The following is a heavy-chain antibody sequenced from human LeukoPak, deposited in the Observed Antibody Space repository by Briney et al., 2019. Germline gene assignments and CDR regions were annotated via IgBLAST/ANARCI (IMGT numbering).Heavy chain of an antibody. V-gene: IGHV1-18*01. Sequence: ASVKVSCKASGYTFTSYGISWVRQAPGQGLEWMGWISAYNGHPNYAQKLQGRVTMTTDTSTSTAYMELRSLSSDDTAVYYCAREPVEWLSPFDYWGQGTLVTVSS. CDR1: GYTFTSYG. D-gene: IGHD3-3*01. CDR2: ISAYNGHP. J-gene: IGHJ4*02. CDR3: AREPVEWLSPFDY.